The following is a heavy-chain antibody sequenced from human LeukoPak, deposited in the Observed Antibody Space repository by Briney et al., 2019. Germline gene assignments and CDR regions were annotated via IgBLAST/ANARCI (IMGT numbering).Heavy chain of an antibody. D-gene: IGHD3-22*01. CDR3: ARENQPHYYYDSIHAFDI. V-gene: IGHV1-2*02. Sequence: GASVKVSCKASGYTFTGYYMHWVRQAPGQGLEWMGWVNPNSGGTNYAQKFQGRVTMTRDTSISTAYMELSRLRSDDAAVYYCARENQPHYYYDSIHAFDIWGQGTMVTVSS. J-gene: IGHJ3*02. CDR2: VNPNSGGT. CDR1: GYTFTGYY.